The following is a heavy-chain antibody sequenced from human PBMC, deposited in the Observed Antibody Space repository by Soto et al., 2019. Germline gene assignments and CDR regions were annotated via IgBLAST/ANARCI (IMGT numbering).Heavy chain of an antibody. D-gene: IGHD3-16*01. Sequence: GGSLRLSCAASGFTFSSYAMSWVRQAPGKGLEWVSAVSSSGGSAYYADSVKGRFTISRDNSKNTLFLQMTSLRAKDTALYYCAKDHWGSYSGQGTLVTVSS. V-gene: IGHV3-23*01. CDR3: AKDHWGSY. CDR1: GFTFSSYA. CDR2: VSSSGGSA. J-gene: IGHJ4*02.